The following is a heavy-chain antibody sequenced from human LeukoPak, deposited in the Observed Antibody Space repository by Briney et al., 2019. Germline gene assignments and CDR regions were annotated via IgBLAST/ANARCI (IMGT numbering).Heavy chain of an antibody. V-gene: IGHV3-48*04. D-gene: IGHD7-27*01. CDR2: ISSSSSTI. CDR1: GFTFSSYI. CDR3: ARVWGTYYYYYGMDV. Sequence: GGSLRLSCAASGFTFSSYIMSWVRQAPGKGLEWVSYISSSSSTIYYADSVKGRFTISRDNAKNSLYLQMNSLRAEGTALYYCARVWGTYYYYYGMDVWGQGTTVTVSS. J-gene: IGHJ6*02.